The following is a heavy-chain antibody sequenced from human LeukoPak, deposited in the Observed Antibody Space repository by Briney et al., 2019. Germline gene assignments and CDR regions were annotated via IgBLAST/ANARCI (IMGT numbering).Heavy chain of an antibody. CDR2: INGDGSTT. J-gene: IGHJ4*02. Sequence: GGSLRLSCAASGFTFSSYWMHWVRQAPGKGLVWVSRINGDGSTTTYADSVKGRFTISRDNAKNTLYLQMNSLRAEDTAVYYCARDRSITISNDSFDYWGQGTLVTVSS. D-gene: IGHD3-3*01. CDR3: ARDRSITISNDSFDY. CDR1: GFTFSSYW. V-gene: IGHV3-74*01.